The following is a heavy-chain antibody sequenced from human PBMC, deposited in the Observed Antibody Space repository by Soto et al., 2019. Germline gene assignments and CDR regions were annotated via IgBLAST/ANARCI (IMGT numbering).Heavy chain of an antibody. V-gene: IGHV3-23*01. CDR1: RFTFRTYA. CDR2: ITGSGEST. J-gene: IGHJ3*02. CDR3: AKQYDSSGYAEGAFDI. Sequence: GGSLRLSCAASRFTFRTYAMSWVRQAPGEGLEWVSTITGSGESTYYADYVRGRFTISRDNSKNTLFLQMNSLRAEDTAVYYCAKQYDSSGYAEGAFDIWGQGTMVTVSS. D-gene: IGHD3-22*01.